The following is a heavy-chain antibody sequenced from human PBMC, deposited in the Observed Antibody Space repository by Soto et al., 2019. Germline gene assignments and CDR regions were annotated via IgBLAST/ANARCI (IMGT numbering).Heavy chain of an antibody. CDR2: ISWNSGSI. CDR1: GFTLDDYA. CDR3: AKVLGRCSSTSCYHYYYYGMDV. V-gene: IGHV3-9*01. D-gene: IGHD2-2*01. J-gene: IGHJ6*02. Sequence: GGSLRLSCAASGFTLDDYATHWVRQAPGKGLEWVSGISWNSGSIGYADSVKGRFTISRDNAKNSLYLQMNSLRAEDTALYYCAKVLGRCSSTSCYHYYYYGMDVWGQGTTVTVSS.